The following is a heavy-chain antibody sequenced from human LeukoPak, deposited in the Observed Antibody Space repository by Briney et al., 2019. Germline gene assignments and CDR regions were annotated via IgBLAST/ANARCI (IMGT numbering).Heavy chain of an antibody. V-gene: IGHV4-34*01. CDR1: GGSFSGYY. D-gene: IGHD2-15*01. CDR3: ARRPYCSGGSCYSVWFDP. J-gene: IGHJ5*02. CDR2: INHSGST. Sequence: SETLSLTCAVYGGSFSGYYWSWIRQPPGKGLEWIGEINHSGSTNYNPSLKSRVTISVDTSKNQFSLKLSSVTAADTAVYYCARRPYCSGGSCYSVWFDPWGQGTLVTVSS.